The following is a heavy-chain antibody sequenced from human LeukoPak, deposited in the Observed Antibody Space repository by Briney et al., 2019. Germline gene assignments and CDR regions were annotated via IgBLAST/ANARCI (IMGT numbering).Heavy chain of an antibody. Sequence: SETLSLTCTVSGGSISTYYWSWIRQPAGKGLEWIGRISTSGTTNYNPSLKSRVTMSFDTSKNQFSLNLTSVTAADTAVYFCARGPPTDYYDSSGFYYVFDYWGQGTLVTVSS. V-gene: IGHV4-4*07. CDR2: ISTSGTT. D-gene: IGHD3-22*01. CDR1: GGSISTYY. CDR3: ARGPPTDYYDSSGFYYVFDY. J-gene: IGHJ4*02.